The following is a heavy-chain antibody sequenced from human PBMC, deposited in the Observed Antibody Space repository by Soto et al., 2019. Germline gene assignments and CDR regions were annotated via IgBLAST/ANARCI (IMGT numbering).Heavy chain of an antibody. CDR1: GFTFSVYA. CDR2: VTANGGST. CDR3: ASLGVGDWANYYYYYGMDV. D-gene: IGHD2-21*02. J-gene: IGHJ6*02. Sequence: GGSLRLSCAATGFTFSVYAMTWVRQAPGKGLEWVSAVTANGGSTYSADSVKGRFTISRDNSKNTLFLQMNSLRREDTAVYYCASLGVGDWANYYYYYGMDVWGQGTTVTVSS. V-gene: IGHV3-23*01.